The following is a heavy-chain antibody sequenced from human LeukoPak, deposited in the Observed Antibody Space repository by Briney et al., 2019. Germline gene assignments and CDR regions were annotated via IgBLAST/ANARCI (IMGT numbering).Heavy chain of an antibody. CDR2: IRSKAYGATT. D-gene: IGHD1-26*01. J-gene: IGHJ6*02. CDR1: GFTFGDHA. CDR3: SRGPVGLLKVYFAMDV. Sequence: GGSLRLSCTGSGFTFGDHAMTWFRQTPGKGLEWVSFIRSKAYGATTEYAASVKGRFTISRDDSQSIAYLQMNSLRTEDTAAYYCSRGPVGLLKVYFAMDVWGQGTTVTVSS. V-gene: IGHV3-49*03.